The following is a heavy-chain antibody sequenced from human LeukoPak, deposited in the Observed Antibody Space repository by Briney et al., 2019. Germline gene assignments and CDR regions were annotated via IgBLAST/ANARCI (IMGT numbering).Heavy chain of an antibody. CDR1: GYTFTSYY. CDR2: INPSGGST. D-gene: IGHD3-10*01. V-gene: IGHV1-46*01. J-gene: IGHJ6*03. CDR3: ARDRPHTLTMVRGVPPYYYMDV. Sequence: ASVTVSCKASGYTFTSYYMHWVRQAPGQGLEWMGIINPSGGSTSYAQKFQGRVTMTRDTSTSTVYMELSSLRSEDTAVYYCARDRPHTLTMVRGVPPYYYMDVWGKGTTVTVSS.